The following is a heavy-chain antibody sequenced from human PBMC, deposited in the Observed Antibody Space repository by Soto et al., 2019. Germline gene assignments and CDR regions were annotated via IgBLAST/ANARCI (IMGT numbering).Heavy chain of an antibody. CDR3: AKEELLWFGEFRPLYGMDV. CDR1: GFNFSSYA. Sequence: PGGSLRLSCAASGFNFSSYAMSWVRQAPGKGLEWVSAISGSGGSTYYADSVKGRFTISRDNSKNTLYLQMNSLRAEDTAVYYCAKEELLWFGEFRPLYGMDVWGQGTSVTVSS. CDR2: ISGSGGST. V-gene: IGHV3-23*01. J-gene: IGHJ6*02. D-gene: IGHD3-10*01.